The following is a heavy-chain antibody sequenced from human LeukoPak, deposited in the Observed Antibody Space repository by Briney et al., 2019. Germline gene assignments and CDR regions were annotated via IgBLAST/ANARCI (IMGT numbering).Heavy chain of an antibody. V-gene: IGHV3-7*01. Sequence: GGSLRLSCAASGFTFSSYAMSWVRQAPGKGLEWVANIKQDGTEKYYVDSVKGRFTISRDNAKNSLYLQLNSLRAEDTAVYYCARDRFQSGFDIWGQGTMVTVSS. CDR3: ARDRFQSGFDI. CDR2: IKQDGTEK. D-gene: IGHD3-3*01. CDR1: GFTFSSYA. J-gene: IGHJ3*02.